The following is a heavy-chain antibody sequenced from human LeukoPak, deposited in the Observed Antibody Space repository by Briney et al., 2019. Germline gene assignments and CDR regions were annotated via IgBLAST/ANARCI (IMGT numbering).Heavy chain of an antibody. D-gene: IGHD3-3*01. V-gene: IGHV4-34*01. Sequence: LETLSLTCAVYGGSFSGYYWSWIRQPPGKGLEWIGEINHSGSTIYNPSLKSRVTISVDTSKDQFSLKLSSVTAADTAVYYCARGQGYDFWSGYYGYYFDYWGQGTLVTVSS. CDR1: GGSFSGYY. J-gene: IGHJ4*02. CDR2: INHSGST. CDR3: ARGQGYDFWSGYYGYYFDY.